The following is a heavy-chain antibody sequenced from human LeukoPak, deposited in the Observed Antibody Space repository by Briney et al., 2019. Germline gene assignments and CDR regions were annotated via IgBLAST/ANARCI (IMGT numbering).Heavy chain of an antibody. D-gene: IGHD2-2*01. CDR2: ISYSGST. J-gene: IGHJ6*02. Sequence: PSETLSLTCTVSGDSISSSRHSWGWIRQPPGKGLEWIGSISYSGSTYYNPSLKTRVTMSVDTSENQFSLKLSSATAADSTVYYCVRIYCTSTSCYGDSYYGMDVWGQGTTVTVSS. CDR1: GDSISSSRHS. V-gene: IGHV4-39*01. CDR3: VRIYCTSTSCYGDSYYGMDV.